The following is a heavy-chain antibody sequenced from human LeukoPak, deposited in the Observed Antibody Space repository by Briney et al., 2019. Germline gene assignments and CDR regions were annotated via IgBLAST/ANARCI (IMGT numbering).Heavy chain of an antibody. V-gene: IGHV1-69*01. CDR3: VLRLGESPNDAFDI. J-gene: IGHJ3*02. Sequence: SVKVSCKASGGTFSSYAISWVRQAPGQELERMGGIIPIFGTANYAQKFQGRVTITADESTSTAYMELSSLRSEDTAVYYCVLRLGESPNDAFDIWGQGTMVTVSS. D-gene: IGHD3-16*01. CDR1: GGTFSSYA. CDR2: IIPIFGTA.